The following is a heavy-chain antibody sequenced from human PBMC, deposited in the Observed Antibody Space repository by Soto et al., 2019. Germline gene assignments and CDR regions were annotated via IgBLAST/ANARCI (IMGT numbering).Heavy chain of an antibody. CDR3: ARATGTLRSRNCDY. V-gene: IGHV4-31*03. CDR1: GDAIYIGGYY. J-gene: IGHJ4*02. D-gene: IGHD1-1*01. Sequence: SETLSLTCTVSGDAIYIGGYYWTWIRQHPGKGLEWIGSIYHTGSTYYSKSLRSRLTMSVDTSKSQFSLRLSSVTAADTAVYYCARATGTLRSRNCDYWGQGSLVTVSS. CDR2: IYHTGST.